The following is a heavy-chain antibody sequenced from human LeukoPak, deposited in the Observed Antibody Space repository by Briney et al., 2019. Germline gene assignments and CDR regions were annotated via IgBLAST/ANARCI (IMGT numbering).Heavy chain of an antibody. Sequence: KPSETLSLTCTVSGYSISSGYYWGWIRQPPGKGLEWIGSIYHSGSTYYNPSLKSRVTISVDTSKNQFSLKLSSVTAADTAVYYCARHHYYGSGYHDYWGQGTLVTVSS. V-gene: IGHV4-38-2*02. CDR3: ARHHYYGSGYHDY. CDR2: IYHSGST. J-gene: IGHJ4*02. D-gene: IGHD3-10*01. CDR1: GYSISSGYY.